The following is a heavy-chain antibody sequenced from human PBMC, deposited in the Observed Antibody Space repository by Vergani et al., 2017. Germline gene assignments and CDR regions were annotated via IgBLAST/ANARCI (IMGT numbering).Heavy chain of an antibody. Sequence: QVQLVQSGAEVKKPGASVKVSCKASGYTFTGYYMHWVRQAPGQGLEWMGWINPNSGGTNYAQKFQGRVTMTRDTSISTAYMELSSLRAEDTAVYYCARWLTSANYVDYWGQGTLVTVSS. CDR1: GYTFTGYY. CDR2: INPNSGGT. J-gene: IGHJ4*02. CDR3: ARWLTSANYVDY. D-gene: IGHD6-25*01. V-gene: IGHV1-2*02.